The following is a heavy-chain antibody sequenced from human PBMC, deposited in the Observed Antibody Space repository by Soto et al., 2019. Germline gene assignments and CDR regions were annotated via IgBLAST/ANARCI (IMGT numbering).Heavy chain of an antibody. V-gene: IGHV4-39*01. CDR3: GTVNICRSGGWVPFEY. D-gene: IGHD2-15*01. J-gene: IGHJ4*02. CDR2: IYSSGTT. Sequence: QVQLQGSGPGLVKPSETLSLTCSVSGDSISSRTYFWGWIRQSPERGLEWIGDIYSSGTTHYNASPNRRATRSAGTVKGQVSLELSPVTAADPAVYFCGTVNICRSGGWVPFEYWGQGFPVTVSP. CDR1: GDSISSRTYF.